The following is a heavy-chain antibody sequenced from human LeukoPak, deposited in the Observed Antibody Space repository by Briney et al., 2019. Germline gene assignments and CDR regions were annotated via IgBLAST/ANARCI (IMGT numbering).Heavy chain of an antibody. J-gene: IGHJ4*02. Sequence: XGSLRLSCAASGFTFSNYWMHWVRQAPGKGLVWVSRINEGGSVADYADSVKGRFTISRDNAKNTLYLEMNSLRAEDTAVYYCSRDLRGRDDYWGQGTLVSVSS. CDR3: SRDLRGRDDY. V-gene: IGHV3-74*01. D-gene: IGHD5-24*01. CDR2: INEGGSVA. CDR1: GFTFSNYW.